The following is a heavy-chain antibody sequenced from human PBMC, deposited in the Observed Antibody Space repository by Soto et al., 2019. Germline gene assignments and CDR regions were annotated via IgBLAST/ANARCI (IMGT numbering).Heavy chain of an antibody. CDR1: GFTFSSYA. CDR2: ISGSGGST. V-gene: IGHV3-23*01. CDR3: AKGFLMVYASDY. J-gene: IGHJ4*02. Sequence: GGSLRLSCAASGFTFSSYAMSWVRQAPGKGLEWVSAISGSGGSTYYADSVKGRFTISRDTSKNTLYLQMNSLRAEDTAVYYCAKGFLMVYASDYWGQGTLVTVSS. D-gene: IGHD2-8*01.